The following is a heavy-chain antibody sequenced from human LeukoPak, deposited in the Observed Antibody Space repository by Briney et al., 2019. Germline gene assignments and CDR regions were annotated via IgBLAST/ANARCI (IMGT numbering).Heavy chain of an antibody. J-gene: IGHJ5*02. D-gene: IGHD4-17*01. V-gene: IGHV4-34*01. Sequence: SETLSLTCAVYGGSFSGYYWSWIRQPPGKGLEWIGEINHSGSTNYNPSLKSRVTISVDTSKNQFSLKLSSVTAADTAVYYCARVGNLYGDFVNWFDPWGQGTLSPSPQ. CDR2: INHSGST. CDR1: GGSFSGYY. CDR3: ARVGNLYGDFVNWFDP.